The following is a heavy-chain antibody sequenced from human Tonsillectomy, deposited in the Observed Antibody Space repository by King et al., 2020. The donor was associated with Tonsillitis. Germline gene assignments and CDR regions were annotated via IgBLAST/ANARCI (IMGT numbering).Heavy chain of an antibody. V-gene: IGHV1-46*03. J-gene: IGHJ3*02. CDR3: AREGYGGNPGLTGRPFDI. Sequence: QLVQSGAEVKKPGASVKVSCKASGYTFTSYYMHLVRQAPGQGLEWMGIINPSGGSTSYAQKFQGRVTMTRDTSTSTVYMELSSLRAEDTAVYYCAREGYGGNPGLTGRPFDIWGQGTMVTVSS. CDR1: GYTFTSYY. D-gene: IGHD4-23*01. CDR2: INPSGGST.